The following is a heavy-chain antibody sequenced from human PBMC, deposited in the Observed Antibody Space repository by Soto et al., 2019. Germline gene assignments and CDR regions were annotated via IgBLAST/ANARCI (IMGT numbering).Heavy chain of an antibody. CDR2: IYHSGST. CDR3: ARATYNSVGYFDL. D-gene: IGHD1-1*01. CDR1: GGSISSGGYS. J-gene: IGHJ2*01. Sequence: QLQLQESGSGLVKPSQTLSLTCAVSGGSISSGGYSWRWIRQPPGKGLEWIGYIYHSGSTYYNPSLKSRVTISVDWSKNQFSLDLSSVTAADTAVYYCARATYNSVGYFDLWGRGTLVTVSS. V-gene: IGHV4-30-2*01.